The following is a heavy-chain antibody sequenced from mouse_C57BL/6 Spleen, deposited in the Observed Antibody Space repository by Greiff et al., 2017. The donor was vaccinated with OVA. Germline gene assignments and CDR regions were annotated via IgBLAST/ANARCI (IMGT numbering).Heavy chain of an antibody. CDR3: ARAETVYFDY. CDR2: IYPGSGNT. J-gene: IGHJ2*01. V-gene: IGHV1-66*01. CDR1: GYSFTSYY. Sequence: QVQLQQSGPELVKPGASVKISCKASGYSFTSYYIHWVKQRPGQGLEWIGWIYPGSGNTKYNEKFKGRATLTADTSSSAAYMQLSSLTSEDSAVYYCARAETVYFDYWGQGTTLTVSS. D-gene: IGHD1-1*01.